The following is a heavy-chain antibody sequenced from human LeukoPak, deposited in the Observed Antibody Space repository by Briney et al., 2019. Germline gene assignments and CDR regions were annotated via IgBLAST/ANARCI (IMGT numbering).Heavy chain of an antibody. CDR2: SHYSGTT. CDR3: ARDGPTSVL. CDR1: GASISSGGYY. V-gene: IGHV4-31*03. J-gene: IGHJ4*02. Sequence: SETLSLTCTVSGASISSGGYYWSWIRQQPGKGLEWIGYSHYSGTTYYNTSLKSRVTISVDTSKNQFSLKLSSVTAADTAVYYCARDGPTSVLWGQGTLVTVSS. D-gene: IGHD1-1*01.